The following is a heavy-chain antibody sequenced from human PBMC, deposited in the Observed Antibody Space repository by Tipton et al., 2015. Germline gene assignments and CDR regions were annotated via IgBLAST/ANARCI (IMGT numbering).Heavy chain of an antibody. D-gene: IGHD5-12*01. V-gene: IGHV3-30*03. J-gene: IGHJ6*02. CDR3: ARAHSDYARMDV. CDR1: GFTFSTYG. Sequence: SLRLSCAAPGFTFSTYGMQWVRHAPGKGLEWVAGISSDGTAKYYVDSVKGRFSISRDNSENTLYLQMNSLRVEDTAVYYCARAHSDYARMDVWGQGTTVTVSS. CDR2: ISSDGTAK.